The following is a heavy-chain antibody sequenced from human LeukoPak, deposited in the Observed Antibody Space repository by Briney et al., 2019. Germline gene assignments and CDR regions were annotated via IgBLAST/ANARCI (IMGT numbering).Heavy chain of an antibody. CDR1: GYTFTSYG. CDR3: ARDTSWAAAGTGVDY. J-gene: IGHJ4*02. D-gene: IGHD6-13*01. Sequence: GASVKVSCKASGYTFTSYGISWVRQAPGQGLEWMGWISAYNGNTNYAQKLQGRVTMTTDTSTSTAYMELRSLRSDDPAVYYCARDTSWAAAGTGVDYWGQGTLVTVSS. CDR2: ISAYNGNT. V-gene: IGHV1-18*01.